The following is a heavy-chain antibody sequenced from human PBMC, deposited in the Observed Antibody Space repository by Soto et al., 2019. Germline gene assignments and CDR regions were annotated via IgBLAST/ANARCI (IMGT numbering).Heavy chain of an antibody. CDR3: ATLWFGEGNY. CDR1: GGSISSSSYY. J-gene: IGHJ4*02. D-gene: IGHD3-10*01. V-gene: IGHV4-39*01. Sequence: QLQLQESGPGLVKPSETLSLTCTVSGGSISSSSYYWGWIRQPPGKGLEWIGSIYYSGSTYYNPSLKSRVTISVDTSKDQFSLKLSSVTAADTAVYYCATLWFGEGNYWGQGTLVTVSS. CDR2: IYYSGST.